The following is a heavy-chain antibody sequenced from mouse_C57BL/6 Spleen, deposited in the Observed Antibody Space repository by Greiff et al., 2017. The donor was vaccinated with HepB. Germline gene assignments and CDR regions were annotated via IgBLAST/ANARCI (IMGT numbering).Heavy chain of an antibody. V-gene: IGHV1-69*01. J-gene: IGHJ3*01. D-gene: IGHD2-4*01. CDR1: GYTFTSYW. Sequence: QVQLQQSGAELVMPGASVKLSCKASGYTFTSYWMHWVKQRPGQGLEWIGEIDPSDSYTNYNQKFKGKSTLTVDKSSSTAYMQLSSLTSEDSAVYYCARSLYYDFPWFAYWGQGTLVTVSA. CDR2: IDPSDSYT. CDR3: ARSLYYDFPWFAY.